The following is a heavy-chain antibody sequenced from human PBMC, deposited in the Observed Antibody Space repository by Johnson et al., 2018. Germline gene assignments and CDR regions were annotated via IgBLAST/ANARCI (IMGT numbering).Heavy chain of an antibody. CDR2: IIPIVGIT. CDR3: ARVPVDYSNYEGIRYYYYMDV. Sequence: QVQLVQSGAEVKKXGSSVKVXCKASGGSSSSYTISWVRQAPGQGLEWMGRIIPIVGITNYAQKFQGRCTISAEQSTRTAYMELSSLRAEDTAVYYFARVPVDYSNYEGIRYYYYMDVWGKGTTVTVSS. V-gene: IGHV1-69*04. J-gene: IGHJ6*03. D-gene: IGHD4-11*01. CDR1: GGSSSSYT.